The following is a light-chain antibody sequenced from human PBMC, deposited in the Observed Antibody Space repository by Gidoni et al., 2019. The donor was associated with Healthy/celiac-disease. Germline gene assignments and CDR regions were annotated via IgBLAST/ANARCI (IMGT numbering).Light chain of an antibody. CDR1: QSISSW. CDR2: DAS. Sequence: DIPMTQSPSTLSASVGDRVTITCRASQSISSWLAWYQQKPGKAPKLLIYDASSLESGVPSRFSGSGSGTEFTRTISSLQPDDLATYYCQQYNSYSPWTCGQGTKVEIK. V-gene: IGKV1-5*01. J-gene: IGKJ1*01. CDR3: QQYNSYSPWT.